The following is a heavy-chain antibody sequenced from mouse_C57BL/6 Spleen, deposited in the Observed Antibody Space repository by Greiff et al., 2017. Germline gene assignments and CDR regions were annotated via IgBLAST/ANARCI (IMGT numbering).Heavy chain of an antibody. CDR3: ARVYDGYFWFAY. CDR1: GYTFTSYW. J-gene: IGHJ3*01. V-gene: IGHV1-64*01. Sequence: QVQLQQPGAELVKPGASVKLSCKASGYTFTSYWMHWVKQRPGQGLAWIGMIHPNSGSTNYNEKFKSKATLTVDKSSSTAYMQLSSLTSEDSAVYYCARVYDGYFWFAYWGQGTLVTVSA. CDR2: IHPNSGST. D-gene: IGHD2-3*01.